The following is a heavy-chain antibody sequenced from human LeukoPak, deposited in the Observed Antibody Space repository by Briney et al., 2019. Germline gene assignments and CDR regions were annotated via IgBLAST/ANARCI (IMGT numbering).Heavy chain of an antibody. V-gene: IGHV3-23*01. CDR1: GFTLSTYA. J-gene: IGHJ3*02. D-gene: IGHD6-19*01. CDR3: AKGGWLDM. Sequence: PGGSLRLSCAASGFTLSTYAMSWVRQAQGKGLEWVSVVGAGGIGTYYADSVKGRFTISRDDSKNTLYLQMSSLRAEDTALYYCAKGGWLDMWGQGTMVTVSS. CDR2: VGAGGIGT.